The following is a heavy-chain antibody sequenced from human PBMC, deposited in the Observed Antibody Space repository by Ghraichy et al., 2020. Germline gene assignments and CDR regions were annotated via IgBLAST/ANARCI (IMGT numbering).Heavy chain of an antibody. V-gene: IGHV6-1*01. J-gene: IGHJ4*02. CDR1: GDSVSTTTAA. D-gene: IGHD1-1*01. Sequence: QTLSLTCAISGDSVSTTTAAWHWIRQSPSRGLEWLGRAYYRSKWNNDYALFVKSRLTINPDTSKNQISLQLNSVTPDDTAMYYCARGLERRFDYWGQGTLVTVSS. CDR3: ARGLERRFDY. CDR2: AYYRSKWNN.